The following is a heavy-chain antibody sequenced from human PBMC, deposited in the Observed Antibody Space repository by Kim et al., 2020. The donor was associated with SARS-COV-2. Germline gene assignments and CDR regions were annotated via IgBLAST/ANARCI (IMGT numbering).Heavy chain of an antibody. CDR3: ARRRGYSGYDPTDAFDI. J-gene: IGHJ3*02. CDR2: IDPSDSYT. CDR1: GYSFTSYW. Sequence: GESLKISCKGSGYSFTSYWISWVRQMPGKGLEWMGRIDPSDSYTNYSPSFQGHVTISADKSISTAYLQWSSLKASDTAMYYCARRRGYSGYDPTDAFDIWGQGTMVTVSS. D-gene: IGHD5-12*01. V-gene: IGHV5-10-1*01.